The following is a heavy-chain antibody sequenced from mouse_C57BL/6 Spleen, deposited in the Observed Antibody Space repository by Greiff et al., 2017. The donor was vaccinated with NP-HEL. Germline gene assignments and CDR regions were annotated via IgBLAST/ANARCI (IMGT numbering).Heavy chain of an antibody. CDR1: GYTFTSYW. Sequence: QVQLQQPGAELVKPGASVKMSCKASGYTFTSYWITWVKQRPGQGLEWIGDIYPGSGSTNYNEKFKSKATLTVDTSSSTAYMQLSSLTSEDSAVYYCARGGIYDGYYRNFDYWGQGTTLTVSS. CDR2: IYPGSGST. D-gene: IGHD2-3*01. CDR3: ARGGIYDGYYRNFDY. J-gene: IGHJ2*01. V-gene: IGHV1-55*01.